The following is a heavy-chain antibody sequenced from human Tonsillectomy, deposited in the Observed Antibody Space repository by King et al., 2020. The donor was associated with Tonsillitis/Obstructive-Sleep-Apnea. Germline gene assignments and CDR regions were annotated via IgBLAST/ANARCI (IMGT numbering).Heavy chain of an antibody. D-gene: IGHD2-2*02. J-gene: IGHJ4*02. V-gene: IGHV3-30*04. Sequence: VQLVESGGGVVQPGRSLRLSCATSGFTFRSYAMHWVRQAPGKGLEWVAVISYDGSNKYYADSVKGRFTISRDNSTNTLYLQMNSLRAEDTAVYYCARDRPIVVIPAAIKGGFDYWGQGSLVTVSS. CDR3: ARDRPIVVIPAAIKGGFDY. CDR2: ISYDGSNK. CDR1: GFTFRSYA.